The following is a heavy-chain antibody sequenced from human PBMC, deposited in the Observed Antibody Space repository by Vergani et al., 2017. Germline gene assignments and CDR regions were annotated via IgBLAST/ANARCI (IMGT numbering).Heavy chain of an antibody. D-gene: IGHD2-2*01. CDR1: GFTFRSYA. CDR3: AKDDPLSDVVVPDF. CDR2: ISGSGGST. V-gene: IGHV3-23*01. J-gene: IGHJ4*02. Sequence: EVQLLESGGGLVQPGGSLRLSCAASGFTFRSYAMSWVRQAPGKGLEWVSAISGSGGSTYYAESVKGRFTISRENSKNTLYLQMNSLRAEDTAVYYCAKDDPLSDVVVPDFWGQGTLVTVSS.